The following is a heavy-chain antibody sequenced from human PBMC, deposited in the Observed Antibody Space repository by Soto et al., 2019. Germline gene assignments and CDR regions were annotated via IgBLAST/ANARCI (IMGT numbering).Heavy chain of an antibody. CDR1: GGSINSGGYY. J-gene: IGHJ6*02. D-gene: IGHD3-22*01. Sequence: SETLSLTCTVSGGSINSGGYYWTWIRQHPGKGLEWIGYTHYSGSTYYNPSLKSRVTISVDTSKNQFSLNLSSVTAADTAVYYCANTNFYYCSGYSFYYYYYGMDVWGQGTTVTVSS. V-gene: IGHV4-31*03. CDR2: THYSGST. CDR3: ANTNFYYCSGYSFYYYYYGMDV.